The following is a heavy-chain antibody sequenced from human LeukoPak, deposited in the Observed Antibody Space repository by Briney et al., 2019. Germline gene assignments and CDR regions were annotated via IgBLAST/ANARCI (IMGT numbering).Heavy chain of an antibody. Sequence: GGSLRLSCAASGFAFSSYSMNWVRQAPGKGLEWVSGISGSGGRTYYADSVKGRFTISRDNSKNTLYLQMNSLRAEDTAVYYCATMVRGVIITEDYWGQGTLVTVSS. CDR2: ISGSGGRT. CDR1: GFAFSSYS. V-gene: IGHV3-23*01. CDR3: ATMVRGVIITEDY. J-gene: IGHJ4*02. D-gene: IGHD3-10*01.